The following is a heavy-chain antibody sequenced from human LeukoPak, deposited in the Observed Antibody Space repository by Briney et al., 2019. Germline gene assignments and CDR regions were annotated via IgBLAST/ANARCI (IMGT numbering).Heavy chain of an antibody. CDR3: ARDWTGYYAFDY. CDR2: INPTGGST. V-gene: IGHV1-46*01. Sequence: ASVKVSCKASGYTFTSYYMHWVRRAPGEGLEWMGIINPTGGSTSYAQKFQGRVTMTRDTSTSTVYMELSSLRSEDTAVYYCARDWTGYYAFDYWGQGTLVTVSS. CDR1: GYTFTSYY. D-gene: IGHD3/OR15-3a*01. J-gene: IGHJ4*02.